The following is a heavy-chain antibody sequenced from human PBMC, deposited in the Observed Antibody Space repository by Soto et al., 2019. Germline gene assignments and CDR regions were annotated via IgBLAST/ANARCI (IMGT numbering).Heavy chain of an antibody. Sequence: GGSLRLSCATSGFSFSSFEMIWVRQAPGKGLEWISYISDSGSTMYYADSVKGRFTISRDNAKNSLYLQMSSLRVEDTALYYCARSTVTSDWGQGTQVTVSS. CDR1: GFSFSSFE. D-gene: IGHD4-17*01. J-gene: IGHJ4*02. CDR2: ISDSGSTM. V-gene: IGHV3-48*03. CDR3: ARSTVTSD.